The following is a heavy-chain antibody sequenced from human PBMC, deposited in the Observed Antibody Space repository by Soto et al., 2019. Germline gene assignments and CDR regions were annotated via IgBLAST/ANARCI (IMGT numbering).Heavy chain of an antibody. CDR1: GYSFTSYW. CDR3: ARPTPAAAGGFDP. D-gene: IGHD6-13*01. V-gene: IGHV5-51*01. CDR2: FYPGDSDT. Sequence: GESLKISCKGSGYSFTSYWIGWVGQMPGKGREWMGIFYPGDSDTGYSPSFQGQVTISADKSISTAYLQWSSLKASDTAMYYCARPTPAAAGGFDPWGQGTLVTVSS. J-gene: IGHJ5*02.